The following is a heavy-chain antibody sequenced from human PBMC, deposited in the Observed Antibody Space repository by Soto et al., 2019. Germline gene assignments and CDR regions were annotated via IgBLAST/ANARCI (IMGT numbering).Heavy chain of an antibody. CDR3: AKDDPSTNPYYGMDV. CDR2: ISYDGSNK. CDR1: GFTFSSYG. D-gene: IGHD5-12*01. J-gene: IGHJ6*02. V-gene: IGHV3-30*18. Sequence: PGGSLRLSCAASGFTFSSYGMHWVRQAPGKGLEWVAVISYDGSNKYYADSVKGRFTISRDNSKNTLYLQMNSLRAEDTAVYYCAKDDPSTNPYYGMDVWGQGTTVTVSS.